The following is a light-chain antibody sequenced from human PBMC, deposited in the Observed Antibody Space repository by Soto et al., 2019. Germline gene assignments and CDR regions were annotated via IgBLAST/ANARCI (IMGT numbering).Light chain of an antibody. J-gene: IGKJ1*01. Sequence: EIVLTQSPGTLSLSPGERATLSCRASQSVAKNYLAWYQQEPGQAPRLLIYGPSSRATGIPDRFSGSGSGTDFTLTISTLEPEDFAVYYCPQYASSPQTFGQGTKVEIK. CDR1: QSVAKNY. CDR2: GPS. CDR3: PQYASSPQT. V-gene: IGKV3-20*01.